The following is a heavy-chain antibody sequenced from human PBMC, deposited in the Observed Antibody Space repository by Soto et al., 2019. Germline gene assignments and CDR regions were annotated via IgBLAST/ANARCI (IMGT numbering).Heavy chain of an antibody. CDR1: GYNFNTYA. CDR2: IGTSGDNT. V-gene: IGHV3-23*01. CDR3: ARRAYYFDDTGAHAFDI. D-gene: IGHD3-22*01. J-gene: IGHJ3*02. Sequence: EVQLLESGGGLRQPGGSLRLSCVASGYNFNTYAVSWVRQAPGKGLEWVSAIGTSGDNTYYTDSVKGRFTISRDNSKNMLYLQMDSPTAEDTVVYYCARRAYYFDDTGAHAFDIWGQGTRVTVSS.